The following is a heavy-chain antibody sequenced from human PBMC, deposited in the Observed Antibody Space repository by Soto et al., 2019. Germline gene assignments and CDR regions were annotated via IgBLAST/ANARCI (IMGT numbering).Heavy chain of an antibody. Sequence: QVQLVQSGAEVKKPGSSVKVSCKASGGTFSSYSINWVRQAPGQGLEWMGEIIPIFGTANYAQKFQGRVTITADESTSTAYMELSSPGAEATAVYCCAGDGGRHSGGIDYWGQGTLVTVSS. D-gene: IGHD1-26*01. CDR1: GGTFSSYS. V-gene: IGHV1-69*01. CDR3: AGDGGRHSGGIDY. J-gene: IGHJ4*02. CDR2: IIPIFGTA.